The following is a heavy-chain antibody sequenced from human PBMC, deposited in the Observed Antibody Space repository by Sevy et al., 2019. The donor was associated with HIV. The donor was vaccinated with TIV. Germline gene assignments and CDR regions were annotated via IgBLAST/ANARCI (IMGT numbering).Heavy chain of an antibody. V-gene: IGHV3-74*01. J-gene: IGHJ4*02. Sequence: GESLKISCAASGFDFSTYWMHWVRQAPGKGLVWVSRIMGDGSRRSHADSVKGRFTISRDNAKNTLYLQMNSLRAEDTALYFCARDPCGGYYFDHWGPGTLVTVSS. CDR2: IMGDGSRR. D-gene: IGHD1-26*01. CDR1: GFDFSTYW. CDR3: ARDPCGGYYFDH.